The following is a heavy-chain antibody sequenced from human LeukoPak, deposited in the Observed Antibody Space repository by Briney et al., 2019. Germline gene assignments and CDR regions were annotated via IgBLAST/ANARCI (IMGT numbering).Heavy chain of an antibody. Sequence: SETLSLSCTVSGGSISSHYWSWIRQPPGKGLEWIGYIYYSGSTNYNPSLKSRVTISSHKSKNQFHLKLSSVTAADTAVYYCGRDGGYCSSTSCYTHWFDPWGEGTLVTVCS. CDR1: GGSISSHY. V-gene: IGHV4-59*11. D-gene: IGHD2-2*02. CDR3: GRDGGYCSSTSCYTHWFDP. J-gene: IGHJ5*02. CDR2: IYYSGST.